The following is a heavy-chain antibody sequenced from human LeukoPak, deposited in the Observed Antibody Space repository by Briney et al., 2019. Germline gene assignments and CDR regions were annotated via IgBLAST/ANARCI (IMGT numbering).Heavy chain of an antibody. CDR2: ISAYNGNK. J-gene: IGHJ4*02. CDR3: ARCLGGSGSYFLTFDY. Sequence: ASVKVACKASGYTFTSYSISWVRQAPGQGREWMGWISAYNGNKKYAQKVQGRVTMTTDTSTSTAYMELMSLRSDDTAVYYCARCLGGSGSYFLTFDYWGQGTLVTVSS. D-gene: IGHD1-26*01. V-gene: IGHV1-18*01. CDR1: GYTFTSYS.